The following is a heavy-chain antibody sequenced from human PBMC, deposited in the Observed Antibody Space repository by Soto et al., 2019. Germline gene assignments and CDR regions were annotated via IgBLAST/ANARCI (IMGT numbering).Heavy chain of an antibody. CDR3: ARDRPNTVNKYNYYGLDV. J-gene: IGHJ6*02. D-gene: IGHD4-17*01. V-gene: IGHV1-18*04. CDR1: AYTFTSYG. Sequence: GXSVKVSCTASAYTFTSYGITWVRQAPGQGLEWMGWISANNGNTNYAQKVQGRVTMTTDTSTSTAYMELRSLRSDDTGVYYCARDRPNTVNKYNYYGLDVWGQGTTVTVSS. CDR2: ISANNGNT.